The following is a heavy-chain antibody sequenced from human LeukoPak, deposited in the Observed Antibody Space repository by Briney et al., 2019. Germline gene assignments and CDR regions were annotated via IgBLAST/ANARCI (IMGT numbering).Heavy chain of an antibody. CDR2: INHSGST. J-gene: IGHJ4*02. D-gene: IGHD6-19*01. V-gene: IGHV4-34*01. Sequence: SETLSLTCAVYGGSFSGYYWSWIRQPPGKGLEWIGEINHSGSTNYNPSLRSRVTISVDTSKNQFSLKLSSVTAADTAVYYCARFPVAGFDYWGQGTLVTVSS. CDR1: GGSFSGYY. CDR3: ARFPVAGFDY.